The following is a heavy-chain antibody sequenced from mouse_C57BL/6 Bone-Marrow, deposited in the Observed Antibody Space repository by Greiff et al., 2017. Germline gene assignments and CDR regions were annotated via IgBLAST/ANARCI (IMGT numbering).Heavy chain of an antibody. Sequence: EVQGVESGGGLVQPGGSLSLSCAASGFTFTDYYMSWVRQPPGKALEWLGFIRNKANGYTTEYSASVKGRFTISRDNSQSILYLQMNALRAEDSANYDSASRDNEYDGYYAMDYWGQGTSVTVSS. CDR2: IRNKANGYTT. V-gene: IGHV7-3*01. CDR3: ASRDNEYDGYYAMDY. J-gene: IGHJ4*01. CDR1: GFTFTDYY. D-gene: IGHD2-4*01.